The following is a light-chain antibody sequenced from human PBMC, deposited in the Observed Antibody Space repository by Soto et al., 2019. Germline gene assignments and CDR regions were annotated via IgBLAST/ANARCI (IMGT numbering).Light chain of an antibody. CDR2: DVS. CDR3: SSYTSSSTLAYV. J-gene: IGLJ1*01. V-gene: IGLV2-14*01. CDR1: SSKVIGYYY. Sequence: QSVLTQPASVSGSPGQSITISCTGNSSKVIGYYYVSWYQQHPGNSPKLMIYDVSNRPSGVSNLFSGSQSGNTASLTISCLQAEDEADYYCSSYTSSSTLAYVFGTGTKVTVL.